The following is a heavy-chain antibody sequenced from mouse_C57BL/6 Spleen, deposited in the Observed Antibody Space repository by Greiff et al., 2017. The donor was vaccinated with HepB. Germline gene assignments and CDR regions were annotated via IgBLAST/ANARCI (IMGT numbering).Heavy chain of an antibody. Sequence: QVQLQQPGAELVMPGASVKLSCKASGYTFTSYWMHWVKQRPGQGLEWIGEIDPSDSYTNYNQKFKGKSTLTGDTSSSTAYMQLSSLTSEDSAVYYSASSPTVAAGDYWGQGTTLTVSS. CDR3: ASSPTVAAGDY. CDR2: IDPSDSYT. CDR1: GYTFTSYW. D-gene: IGHD1-1*01. V-gene: IGHV1-69*01. J-gene: IGHJ2*01.